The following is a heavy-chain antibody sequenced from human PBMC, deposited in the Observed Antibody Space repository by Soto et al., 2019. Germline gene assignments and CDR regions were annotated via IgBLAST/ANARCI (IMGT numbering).Heavy chain of an antibody. J-gene: IGHJ4*02. CDR3: GRGTILVRETKYENYFDY. V-gene: IGHV1-69*13. CDR1: GGTFSNFV. Sequence: SLKVSCNASGGTFSNFVISWVRQAPGQGLEWMGGNIPIFGTANYAQKLHGRVTIIADESTVTTDIDLTSLRSEDTAMYSCGRGTILVRETKYENYFDYWGQGTMVTVYS. CDR2: NIPIFGTA. D-gene: IGHD1-7*01.